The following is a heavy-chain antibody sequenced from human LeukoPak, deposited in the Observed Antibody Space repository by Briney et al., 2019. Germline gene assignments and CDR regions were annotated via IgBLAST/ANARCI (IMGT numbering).Heavy chain of an antibody. CDR3: ARDSEFWSGYPGGYFDY. J-gene: IGHJ4*02. CDR1: GFTFSSYS. Sequence: PGGSLRLSCAAPGFTFSSYSMNWVRQAPGKGLEWVSYISSSSSSTIYYADSVKGRFTISRDNAKNSLYLQMNSLRAEDTAVYYCARDSEFWSGYPGGYFDYWGQGTLVTVSS. D-gene: IGHD3-3*01. CDR2: ISSSSSSTI. V-gene: IGHV3-48*04.